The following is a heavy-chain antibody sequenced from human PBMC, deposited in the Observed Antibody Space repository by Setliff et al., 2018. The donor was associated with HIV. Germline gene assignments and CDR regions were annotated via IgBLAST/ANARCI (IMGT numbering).Heavy chain of an antibody. J-gene: IGHJ3*02. V-gene: IGHV3-21*01. CDR3: ARATAAWDDAFDI. CDR1: GFTVSSNY. Sequence: GGSLRLSCAASGFTVSSNYMSWVRQAPGKGLEWVSAISGSGGSTYYADSVKGRFTISRDNAKNSLYLQMNSLRAEDTAVYYCARATAAWDDAFDIWGQGTMVTVSS. D-gene: IGHD6-13*01. CDR2: ISGSGGST.